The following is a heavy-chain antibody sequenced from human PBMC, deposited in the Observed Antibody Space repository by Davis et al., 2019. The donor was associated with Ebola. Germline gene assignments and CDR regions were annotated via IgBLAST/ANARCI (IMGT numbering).Heavy chain of an antibody. CDR1: GGSISSYY. J-gene: IGHJ5*02. CDR2: IYYSGST. CDR3: ARAPYSSSSRVWFDP. V-gene: IGHV4-59*01. D-gene: IGHD6-6*01. Sequence: MPGGSLRLSCTVSGGSISSYYWSWIRQPPGKGLEWIGYIYYSGSTNYNPSLKSRVTISVDTSKNQFSLKLSSVTAADTAVYYCARAPYSSSSRVWFDPWGQGTLVTVSS.